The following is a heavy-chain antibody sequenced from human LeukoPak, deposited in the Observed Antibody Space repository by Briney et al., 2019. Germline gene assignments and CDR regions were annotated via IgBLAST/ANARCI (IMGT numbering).Heavy chain of an antibody. CDR3: ARDPGYYDSSGYYGGGFDY. V-gene: IGHV4-30-2*01. J-gene: IGHJ4*02. Sequence: PSETLSLTCTVSVVSISSVGYYWSCIRQPPGKGLEWIGYIYHSGSTYYNPSLKSRGTISVDRSKNQFSLKLSSVTAADTAVYYCARDPGYYDSSGYYGGGFDYWGQGTLVTVSS. CDR1: VVSISSVGYY. D-gene: IGHD3-22*01. CDR2: IYHSGST.